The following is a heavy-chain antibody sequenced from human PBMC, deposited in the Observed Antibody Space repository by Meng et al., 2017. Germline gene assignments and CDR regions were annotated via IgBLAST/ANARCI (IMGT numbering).Heavy chain of an antibody. CDR3: ASELNTYGSGSYAY. CDR1: GYTFTGYY. J-gene: IGHJ4*02. CDR2: INPNSGGT. D-gene: IGHD3-10*01. V-gene: IGHV1-2*06. Sequence: QGQGVRPGAEVKKPGASVKVSCKASGYTFTGYYMHWVRQAPGQGLEWMGRINPNSGGTNYAQKFQGRVTMTRDTSISTAYMELSRLRSDDTAVYYCASELNTYGSGSYAYWGQGTLVTVSS.